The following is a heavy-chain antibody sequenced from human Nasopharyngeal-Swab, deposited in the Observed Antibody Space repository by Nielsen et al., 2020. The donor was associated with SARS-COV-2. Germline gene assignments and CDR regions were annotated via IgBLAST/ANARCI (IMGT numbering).Heavy chain of an antibody. CDR1: GFTFSSHS. V-gene: IGHV3-21*01. D-gene: IGHD6-13*01. CDR2: ISSSSSYI. J-gene: IGHJ6*02. Sequence: GESLKISCAASGFTFSSHSMNWVRQAPGKGLEWVSSISSSSSYIYCADSVKGRFTISRDNAKNSLYLQMNSLRAEDTAVYYCARVRQQLQHGMDVWGQGTTVTVSS. CDR3: ARVRQQLQHGMDV.